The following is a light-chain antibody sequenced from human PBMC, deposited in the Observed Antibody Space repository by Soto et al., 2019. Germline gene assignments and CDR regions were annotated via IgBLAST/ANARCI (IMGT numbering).Light chain of an antibody. CDR3: QQYRSFSPRT. Sequence: DIQMTQSPSTLSASVGDRVTINCRASQSISRWVAWYQQKSGKAPKLLIYDASNLENGVPSRFSGSGYGTEFTLTISSLQPDDFATYYCQQYRSFSPRTFGGGTMVDIK. V-gene: IGKV1-5*01. CDR1: QSISRW. CDR2: DAS. J-gene: IGKJ4*02.